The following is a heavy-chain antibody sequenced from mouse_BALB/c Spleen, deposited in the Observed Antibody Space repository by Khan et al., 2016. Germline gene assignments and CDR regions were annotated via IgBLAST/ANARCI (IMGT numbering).Heavy chain of an antibody. Sequence: EVELVESGGGLVQPGGSLKLSCAASGFTFSSYGMSWVRQTPDKRLELVATINSNGGSTYYPASVKGRFTISRDNAKNTLYLQMSSLKSEDTAMYYCARMARTITWGHGTTLTVAS. D-gene: IGHD1-3*01. J-gene: IGHJ2*01. CDR3: ARMARTIT. CDR2: INSNGGST. V-gene: IGHV5-6-3*01. CDR1: GFTFSSYG.